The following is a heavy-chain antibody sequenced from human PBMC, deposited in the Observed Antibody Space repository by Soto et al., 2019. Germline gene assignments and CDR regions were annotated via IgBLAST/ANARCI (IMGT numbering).Heavy chain of an antibody. CDR1: GYAFTTYG. D-gene: IGHD1-1*01. V-gene: IGHV1-18*01. J-gene: IGHJ4*02. CDR2: MSAHNGNT. CDR3: ARGRYGDY. Sequence: QVHLVQSGAEVKKPGASVKVSCKGSGYAFTTYGITWVRQAAGQGLEWMGWMSAHNGNTNYAQKLQSRVTVTRDTSTSTAYMELRSLRSDDTAVYYCARGRYGDYWGQGALVTVSS.